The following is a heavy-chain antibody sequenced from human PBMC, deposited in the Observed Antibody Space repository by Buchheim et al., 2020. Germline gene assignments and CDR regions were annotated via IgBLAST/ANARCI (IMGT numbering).Heavy chain of an antibody. CDR1: GFTVSRNY. CDR3: ARGEWLPKLFDS. CDR2: IYSGGYGGDST. D-gene: IGHD3-3*01. J-gene: IGHJ4*02. V-gene: IGHV3-66*01. Sequence: EVQLVESGGGLVQPGGSLRLSCAASGFTVSRNYMSWVRQAPGKGLEWVSVIYSGGYGGDSTYYADSVKGRFTISRDNSKNTLYLQMNSLRDEDTAVYYCARGEWLPKLFDSWGQGTL.